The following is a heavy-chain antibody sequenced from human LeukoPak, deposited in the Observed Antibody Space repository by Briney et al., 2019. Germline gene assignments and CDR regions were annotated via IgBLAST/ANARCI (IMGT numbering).Heavy chain of an antibody. Sequence: PSGTLSLTCAVSAGSICNSYCSWARQPPGKGPEFIGYISTGGDINYSPSLRSRATMSINPSNNQVSLTLTSVTTADTAVYFCVRGPGRGYDLEPWGQGSPVTVSS. J-gene: IGHJ5*02. D-gene: IGHD3-22*01. CDR2: ISTGGDI. CDR3: VRGPGRGYDLEP. CDR1: AGSICNSY. V-gene: IGHV4-4*08.